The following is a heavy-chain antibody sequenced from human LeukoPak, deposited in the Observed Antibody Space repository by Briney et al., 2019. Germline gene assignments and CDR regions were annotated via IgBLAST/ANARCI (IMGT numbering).Heavy chain of an antibody. D-gene: IGHD3-22*01. Sequence: GGSLRLSCAASGFTFDDYGLSWVRQAPGKGLEWVANIKQDGSEKYYVDSVKGRFTISRDNAKNSLYLQMNSLRAEDTAVYYCARDYYDSSGYTLRANWGQGTLVTVSS. CDR3: ARDYYDSSGYTLRAN. CDR2: IKQDGSEK. V-gene: IGHV3-7*01. J-gene: IGHJ4*02. CDR1: GFTFDDYG.